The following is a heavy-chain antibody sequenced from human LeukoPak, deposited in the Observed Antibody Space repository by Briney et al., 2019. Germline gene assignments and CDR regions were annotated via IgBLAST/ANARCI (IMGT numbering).Heavy chain of an antibody. D-gene: IGHD1-26*01. CDR1: GFTFSNYD. CDR3: ARGVGGSYLFDY. Sequence: GGSLRLSCAASGFTFSNYDMHWVRQAPGKGLEWVAVIWYDGTNKYYADSVKGRFTISRDNSKNTLYLQMNSLRAEDTAVYYCARGVGGSYLFDYWGQGTLVTVSS. V-gene: IGHV3-33*01. J-gene: IGHJ4*02. CDR2: IWYDGTNK.